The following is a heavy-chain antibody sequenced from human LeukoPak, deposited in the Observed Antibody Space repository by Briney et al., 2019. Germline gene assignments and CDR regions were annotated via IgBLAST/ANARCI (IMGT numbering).Heavy chain of an antibody. Sequence: GGSLRLSCEASVFTFNTYGMHWVRQAPGKGLEWVALKRYDGSSENYADSVRGRFTTSRDNSKNSFYLQMNSLSAEDTAVYYCARAASGVRQEHYFDQWGQGTLVTVSS. CDR3: ARAASGVRQEHYFDQ. J-gene: IGHJ4*02. V-gene: IGHV3-30*02. CDR1: VFTFNTYG. CDR2: KRYDGSSE. D-gene: IGHD3-10*01.